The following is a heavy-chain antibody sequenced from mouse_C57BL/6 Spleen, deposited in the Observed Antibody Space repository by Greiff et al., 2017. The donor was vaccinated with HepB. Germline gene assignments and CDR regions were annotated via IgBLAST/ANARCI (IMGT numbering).Heavy chain of an antibody. Sequence: VQLQQSGAELVRPGASVKLSCTASGFNIKDDYMHWVKQRPEQGLEWIGWIDPENGDTEYASKFQGKATITADTSSNTAYLQLSSLTSEDTAVYYCTTCIYYFDYWGQGTTLTVSS. CDR2: IDPENGDT. J-gene: IGHJ2*01. CDR1: GFNIKDDY. CDR3: TTCIYYFDY. V-gene: IGHV14-4*01.